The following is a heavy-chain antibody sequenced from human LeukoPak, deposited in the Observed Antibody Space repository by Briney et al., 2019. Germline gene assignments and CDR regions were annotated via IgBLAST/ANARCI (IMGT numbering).Heavy chain of an antibody. CDR3: ASAYYDFWSGHNDAFDI. D-gene: IGHD3-3*01. CDR1: GFTFRSYW. CDR2: INSDGSST. J-gene: IGHJ3*02. Sequence: GGSLRLSCAASGFTFRSYWMHWVRQAPGKGLVWVSRINSDGSSTSYADSVKGRFTISRDNAKNTLYLQMNSLRAEDTAVYYCASAYYDFWSGHNDAFDIWGQGTMVTVSS. V-gene: IGHV3-74*01.